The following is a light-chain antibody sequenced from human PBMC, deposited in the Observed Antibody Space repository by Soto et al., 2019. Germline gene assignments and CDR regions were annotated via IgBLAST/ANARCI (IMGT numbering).Light chain of an antibody. Sequence: QSALTQPASVSGSPGQSITISCTGNISDIGLYQCVSWYQHHPGKAPKLIIFDVSSRASGISNRFSGSKSGNTASLTISGLQAEDEADYFCTSYTTDNLVGVFGGGTKVTVL. CDR3: TSYTTDNLVGV. J-gene: IGLJ2*01. CDR2: DVS. CDR1: ISDIGLYQC. V-gene: IGLV2-14*03.